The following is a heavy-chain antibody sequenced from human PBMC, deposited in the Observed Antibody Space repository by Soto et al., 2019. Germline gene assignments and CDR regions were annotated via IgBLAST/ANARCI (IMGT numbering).Heavy chain of an antibody. CDR1: GFTFSSYS. D-gene: IGHD2-15*01. V-gene: IGHV3-21*01. Sequence: GGSLRLSGAASGFTFSSYSMNWVRQAPGKGLEWVSSISSSSSYIYYADSVKGRFTTSRDNAKNSLYLQMNSLRAEDTAVYYCASWDIVVVVAATPILYYGMDVWGQGTTVTVSS. CDR2: ISSSSSYI. CDR3: ASWDIVVVVAATPILYYGMDV. J-gene: IGHJ6*02.